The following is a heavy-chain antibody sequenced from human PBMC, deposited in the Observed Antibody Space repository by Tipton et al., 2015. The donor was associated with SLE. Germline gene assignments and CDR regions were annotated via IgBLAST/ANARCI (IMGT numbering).Heavy chain of an antibody. CDR2: ISPDDSDT. D-gene: IGHD2-2*01. Sequence: QLVQSGPEVKEPGESLKISCKGSGYRFANHLIGWVRQLPGKGLEWMGSISPDDSDTTYSPPFEGQVTNSADKSSSTAYVQWSTLKASDTAMYYCARGSTNLDYWGQGTLVTVSS. J-gene: IGHJ4*02. CDR3: ARGSTNLDY. V-gene: IGHV5-51*01. CDR1: GYRFANHL.